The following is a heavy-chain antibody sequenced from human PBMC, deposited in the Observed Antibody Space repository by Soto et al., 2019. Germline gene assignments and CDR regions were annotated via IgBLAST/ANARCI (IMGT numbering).Heavy chain of an antibody. Sequence: QVQLVESGGGVVQPGRSLRLSCAASGFTFSSYGMHWVRQAPGKGLEWVAVIWYDGSNKYYADSVKGRFTISRDNSKNTLYLQMTSLRAEDTAVYYCARERGGGYYYGMDVWGQGTTVTVSS. CDR3: ARERGGGYYYGMDV. V-gene: IGHV3-33*01. J-gene: IGHJ6*02. CDR1: GFTFSSYG. CDR2: IWYDGSNK. D-gene: IGHD3-16*01.